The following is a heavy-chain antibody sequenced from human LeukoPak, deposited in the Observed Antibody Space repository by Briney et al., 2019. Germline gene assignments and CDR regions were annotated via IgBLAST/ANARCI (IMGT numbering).Heavy chain of an antibody. CDR3: ARHGYCSGGSCYSGWAEYFQH. J-gene: IGHJ1*01. V-gene: IGHV4-39*01. CDR1: GGSISSSSYY. CDR2: IYYSGST. D-gene: IGHD2-15*01. Sequence: SETLSLTCTVSGGSISSSSYYWGWTRQPPGKGLEWIGSIYYSGSTYYNPSLKSRVTISVDTSKNQFSLKLSSVTAADTAVYYCARHGYCSGGSCYSGWAEYFQHWGQGTLVTVSS.